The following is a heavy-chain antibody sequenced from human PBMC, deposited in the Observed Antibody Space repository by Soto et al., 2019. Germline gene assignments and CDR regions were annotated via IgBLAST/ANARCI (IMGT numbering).Heavy chain of an antibody. J-gene: IGHJ4*02. CDR1: GFTFSRDG. CDR2: ITDNGGST. Sequence: GGSIRLSCEASGFTFSRDGMSWVRQAPGKGLEWVSLITDNGGSTYYADSVKGRFTISRDNTKNTLFLQMNSLRAEDTAVYYCAKERATTTAFDYWGQGALVTVSS. CDR3: AKERATTTAFDY. V-gene: IGHV3-23*01. D-gene: IGHD4-17*01.